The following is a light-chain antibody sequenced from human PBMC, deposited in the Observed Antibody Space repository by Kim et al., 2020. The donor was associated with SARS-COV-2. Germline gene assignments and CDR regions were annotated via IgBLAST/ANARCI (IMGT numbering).Light chain of an antibody. CDR1: QSVSSSY. V-gene: IGKV3-20*01. CDR3: QQYGSPWT. J-gene: IGKJ1*01. CDR2: GAS. Sequence: LAPGERAPLSCRASQSVSSSYLAWYQQKPGQAPRLLIYGASSRATGIPDRFSGSGSGTDFTLTISRLEPEDFAVYYCQQYGSPWTFGQGTKVDIK.